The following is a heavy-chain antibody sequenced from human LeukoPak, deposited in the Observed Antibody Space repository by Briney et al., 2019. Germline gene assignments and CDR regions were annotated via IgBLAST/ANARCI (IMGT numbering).Heavy chain of an antibody. D-gene: IGHD4-17*01. V-gene: IGHV3-30*02. Sequence: GGSLRLSCAASGFTFSSYGMHWVRQAPGKGLEWVAFIRYDGSNKYYADSVKGRFTISRDNSKNTLYLQMNSLRAEDTAVYYCAKDRGTVTTSYYYMDVWGKGTTLTISS. CDR1: GFTFSSYG. CDR2: IRYDGSNK. J-gene: IGHJ6*03. CDR3: AKDRGTVTTSYYYMDV.